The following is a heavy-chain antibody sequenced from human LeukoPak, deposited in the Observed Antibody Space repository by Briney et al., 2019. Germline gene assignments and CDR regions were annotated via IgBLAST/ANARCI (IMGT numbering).Heavy chain of an antibody. D-gene: IGHD3-10*01. CDR2: ISRNGDDI. CDR3: ASNFYGSGSYYPYYYGMDV. J-gene: IGHJ6*02. Sequence: GGSLRLSCAASGFIFRHYTMTWVRQAPGKGLEWVSHISRNGDDIRYADFVEGRFTISRDDAKNSLFLQMNSLRAEDTAVYYCASNFYGSGSYYPYYYGMDVWGQGTTVTVSS. V-gene: IGHV3-21*05. CDR1: GFIFRHYT.